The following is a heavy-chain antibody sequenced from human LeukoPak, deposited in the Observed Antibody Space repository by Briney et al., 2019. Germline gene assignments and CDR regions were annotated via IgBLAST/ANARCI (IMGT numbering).Heavy chain of an antibody. V-gene: IGHV6-1*01. CDR1: GDSVSSNSAA. CDR2: TYYRSKWYN. Sequence: SQTLSLTCAISGDSVSSNSAAWNWIRQSPSRGLEWLGRTYYRSKWYNDYAVPVKSRITINPDTSKNQFSLQLNSVTPEDTAVYYCARVGYSSVWTPFAMDVWGQGTTVTVSS. D-gene: IGHD6-19*01. CDR3: ARVGYSSVWTPFAMDV. J-gene: IGHJ6*02.